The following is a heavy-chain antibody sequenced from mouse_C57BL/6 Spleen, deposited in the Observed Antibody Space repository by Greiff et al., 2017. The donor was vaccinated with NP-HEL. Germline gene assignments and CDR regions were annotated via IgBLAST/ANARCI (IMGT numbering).Heavy chain of an antibody. CDR3: ARSYGYDGYWYFDV. CDR2: INPNNGGT. D-gene: IGHD2-2*01. V-gene: IGHV1-26*01. Sequence: EVQLQQSGPELVKPGASVKISCKASGYTFTDYYMNWVKQSPGKSLEWIGDINPNNGGTSYNQKFKGKATLTVDKSSSTAYMELRSLTSEDSAVYYCARSYGYDGYWYFDVWGTGTTVTVSS. J-gene: IGHJ1*03. CDR1: GYTFTDYY.